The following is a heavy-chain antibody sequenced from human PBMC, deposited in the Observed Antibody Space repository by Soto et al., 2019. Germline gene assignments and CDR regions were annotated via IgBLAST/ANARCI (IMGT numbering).Heavy chain of an antibody. CDR3: TREGSAPYYYYGMDA. CDR1: GYTFTTYG. CDR2: INTHNGNT. Sequence: QVQLEQSAPEVKKPGASVKVSCKASGYTFTTYGISWVRQAPGQGLEWLGWINTHNGNTNYAQNIQGRVIMTADTSTNTAYMELRSLRSDDTAIYYCTREGSAPYYYYGMDAWGQGTTVTVSS. V-gene: IGHV1-18*01. D-gene: IGHD3-10*01. J-gene: IGHJ6*02.